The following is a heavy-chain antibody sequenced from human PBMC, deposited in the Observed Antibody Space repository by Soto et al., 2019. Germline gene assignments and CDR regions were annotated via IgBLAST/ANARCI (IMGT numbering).Heavy chain of an antibody. J-gene: IGHJ6*02. CDR2: IIPIFGTA. D-gene: IGHD2-2*01. Sequence: QVQLVQSGAEVKKPGSSVKVSCKASGGTFSSYAISWVRQAPGQGLEWMGGIIPIFGTANYAQKFQGRVTITADKSPSTAYMELSSLRSEDTAVYYCASLLGYCSSTSCYLVGYYYYGMDVWGQGTTVTVSS. CDR1: GGTFSSYA. V-gene: IGHV1-69*06. CDR3: ASLLGYCSSTSCYLVGYYYYGMDV.